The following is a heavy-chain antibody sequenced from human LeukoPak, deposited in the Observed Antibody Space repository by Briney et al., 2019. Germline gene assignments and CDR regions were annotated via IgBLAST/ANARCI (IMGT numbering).Heavy chain of an antibody. CDR2: MSADSATT. Sequence: GGSLRLSCAASGFTFSTYAMDWVRQAPGKGLEWVSVMSADSATTFYADSVKGRFTISRDNAKNTVFLQMSSLRAEDTALYYCARKSASGNYPLDYWGQGTLVTVSS. D-gene: IGHD3-10*01. V-gene: IGHV3-23*01. CDR3: ARKSASGNYPLDY. CDR1: GFTFSTYA. J-gene: IGHJ4*02.